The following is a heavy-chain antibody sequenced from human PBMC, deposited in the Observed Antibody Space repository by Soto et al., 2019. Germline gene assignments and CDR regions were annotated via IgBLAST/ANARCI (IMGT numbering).Heavy chain of an antibody. D-gene: IGHD6-19*01. J-gene: IGHJ4*02. CDR3: ARRTQLAMTGHFDS. CDR1: GYTFSNYD. CDR2: ISVYNGNT. Sequence: QVQLVQSGAEVKQPGASVKVSCKASGYTFSNYDISWVRQAPGQGLEWMGWISVYNGNTKYVQKFQGRVTMTTDTPTSTAYMELSSLKSDDTAIYSCARRTQLAMTGHFDSWGQGTLVTVSS. V-gene: IGHV1-18*01.